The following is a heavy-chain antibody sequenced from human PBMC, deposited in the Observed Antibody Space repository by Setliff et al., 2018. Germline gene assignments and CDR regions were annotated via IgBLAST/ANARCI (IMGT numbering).Heavy chain of an antibody. Sequence: PSETLSLTCAAYGGTFSDYYWTWIRQPPGKGLEWVGEINHRGSTNYNPSLKSRVTISVDTSKDQFSLKLTSVTAADTAVYYCARAPRYFDPTGSYFDFWGQGTLVTVSS. V-gene: IGHV4-34*01. CDR2: INHRGST. CDR3: ARAPRYFDPTGSYFDF. J-gene: IGHJ4*02. D-gene: IGHD3-22*01. CDR1: GGTFSDYY.